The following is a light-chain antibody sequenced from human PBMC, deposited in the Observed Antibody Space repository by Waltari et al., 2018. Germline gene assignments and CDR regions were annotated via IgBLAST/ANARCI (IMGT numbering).Light chain of an antibody. CDR1: SYNLGRHS. V-gene: IGLV1-47*01. Sequence: QSVLAQPPSASGTPGQRVTISCAGSSYNLGRHSVYWYQQFPRTAPELLLYWYHQFPGTAPKVLIYRNNERPSGVPDRFSGSKSGTSASLAISGLRSEDEADYYCAAWDDSLRSPIFGGGTKLTVL. J-gene: IGLJ2*01. CDR2: RNN. CDR3: AAWDDSLRSPI.